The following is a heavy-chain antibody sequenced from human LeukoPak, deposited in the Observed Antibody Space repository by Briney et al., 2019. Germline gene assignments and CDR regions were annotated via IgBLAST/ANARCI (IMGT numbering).Heavy chain of an antibody. V-gene: IGHV4-38-2*02. CDR1: GYSISSGYY. CDR3: ARVQESQIDYYFDY. Sequence: SETLSLTCTVSGYSISSGYYWGWIRQPPGKGLEWIGSIYHSGSTYYNPSLKSRVTISVDTSKNQLSLKLSSVTAADTAVYYCARVQESQIDYYFDYWGQGTLVTVSS. CDR2: IYHSGST. D-gene: IGHD3-9*01. J-gene: IGHJ4*02.